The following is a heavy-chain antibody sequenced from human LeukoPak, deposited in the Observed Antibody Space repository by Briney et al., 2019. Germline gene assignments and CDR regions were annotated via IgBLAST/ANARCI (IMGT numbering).Heavy chain of an antibody. Sequence: GGSLRLSCAASGFTFRNYWMHWVRQAPGKGLVRVSRINSDGSTTNYADSVKGRFTISRDNAKNTLYLQMNSLRAEDTAVYYCARVYGDFDYWGQGTLVTVSS. CDR1: GFTFRNYW. V-gene: IGHV3-74*01. CDR2: INSDGSTT. D-gene: IGHD4-17*01. CDR3: ARVYGDFDY. J-gene: IGHJ4*02.